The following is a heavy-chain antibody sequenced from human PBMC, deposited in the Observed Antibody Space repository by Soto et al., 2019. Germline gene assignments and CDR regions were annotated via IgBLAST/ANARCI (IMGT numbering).Heavy chain of an antibody. J-gene: IGHJ6*02. CDR2: IYYSGST. V-gene: IGHV4-30-4*01. CDR3: AGRDYYYYGMDV. Sequence: SETLSLTCTVSGGSISSGDYYWSWIRQPPGKGLEWIGYIYYSGSTYYNPSLKSRVTISVDTSKNQFSLKLSSVTAADTAVYYCAGRDYYYYGMDVWGQGTTVTVSS. CDR1: GGSISSGDYY.